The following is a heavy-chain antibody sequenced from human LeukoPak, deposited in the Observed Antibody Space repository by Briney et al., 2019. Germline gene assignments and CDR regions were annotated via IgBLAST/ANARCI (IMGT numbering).Heavy chain of an antibody. CDR1: GFSFRSYW. CDR2: INTDGSST. J-gene: IGHJ6*03. V-gene: IGHV3-74*01. D-gene: IGHD3-10*01. Sequence: PGGSLTLSCPASGFSFRSYWMHWVRPAPGRGLVWVSRINTDGSSTSYADSVKGRFTIYRDNAKNTLYLQMNSLRAEDTAVYYCAREDGSGSFYYYYYYYMDVWGKGTTVTVSS. CDR3: AREDGSGSFYYYYYYYMDV.